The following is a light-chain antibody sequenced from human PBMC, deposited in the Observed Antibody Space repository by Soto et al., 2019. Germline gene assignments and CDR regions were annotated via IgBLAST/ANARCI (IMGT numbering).Light chain of an antibody. J-gene: IGLJ1*01. V-gene: IGLV1-47*01. CDR2: KNN. CDR3: ASWDGSLSGYV. Sequence: QSVLTQPPSASGTPGQRVTISCFGSSSSIGTNYVYWYQQLPGTAPKLLIYKNNQRPSGVPDRFSGSKSGTSASLAISGLRSEDEADYHCASWDGSLSGYVFGTGTKVTVL. CDR1: SSSIGTNY.